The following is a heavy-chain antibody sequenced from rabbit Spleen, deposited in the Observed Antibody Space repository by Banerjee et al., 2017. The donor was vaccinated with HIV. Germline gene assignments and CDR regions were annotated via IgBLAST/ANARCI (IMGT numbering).Heavy chain of an antibody. CDR2: SYAGTSGST. J-gene: IGHJ6*01. D-gene: IGHD7-1*01. V-gene: IGHV1S45*01. Sequence: QEQLEESGGGLVQPEGSLTLTCTASGFSFSSYYMCWVRQAPGKGLEWIACSYAGTSGSTYSAIWAKGRFTISKTSSTTVTLQMTSLTAADTATYFCARDTGTSFSTYGMDLWGQGTLVTVS. CDR1: GFSFSSYY. CDR3: ARDTGTSFSTYGMDL.